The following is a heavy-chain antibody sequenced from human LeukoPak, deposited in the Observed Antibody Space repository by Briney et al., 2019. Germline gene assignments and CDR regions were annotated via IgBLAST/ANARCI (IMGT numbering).Heavy chain of an antibody. J-gene: IGHJ4*02. V-gene: IGHV1-2*06. CDR1: GGTFSSYA. CDR3: ARDCSSSSCLDY. Sequence: GASVKVSCKASGGTFSSYAISWVRQAPGQGLEWMGRIDPNSGGINYAQKFQDRVTMTRDTSISTVYMELSNLRSDDTAIYYCARDCSSSSCLDYWGQGTLVTVSS. D-gene: IGHD2-15*01. CDR2: IDPNSGGI.